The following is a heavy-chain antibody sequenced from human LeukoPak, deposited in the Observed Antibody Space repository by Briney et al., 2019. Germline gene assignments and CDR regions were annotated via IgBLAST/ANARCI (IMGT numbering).Heavy chain of an antibody. J-gene: IGHJ4*02. V-gene: IGHV3-74*01. CDR2: SYNDGISR. D-gene: IGHD4-11*01. CDR1: GFAFSDHW. CDR3: ARGGTTTTINTLDY. Sequence: PGGSLRLSCEASGFAFSDHWMHWVRQVPGKGLVWVSRSYNDGISRSYADSVTGRFTISRDNAMNTLYLQMNSLRAEDTALYYCARGGTTTTINTLDYWGQGILDTVSS.